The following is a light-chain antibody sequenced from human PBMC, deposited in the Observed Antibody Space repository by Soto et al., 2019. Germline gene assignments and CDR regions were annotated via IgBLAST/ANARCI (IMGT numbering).Light chain of an antibody. Sequence: DIRMTQSPSSLSASVGDRVTITCRASQSISSYLNWYQQKPGKAPKLLIYAASRLQSGVPSRFSGSGSGTNFTLTISRVQPEDFASYYWQQSYGFGQGTRLEIK. CDR3: QQSYG. V-gene: IGKV1-39*01. CDR1: QSISSY. J-gene: IGKJ5*01. CDR2: AAS.